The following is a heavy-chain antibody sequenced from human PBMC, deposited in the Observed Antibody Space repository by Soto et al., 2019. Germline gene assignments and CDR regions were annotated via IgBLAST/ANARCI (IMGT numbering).Heavy chain of an antibody. CDR2: IIPILGIA. CDR1: GGTFSSYT. D-gene: IGHD3-3*01. V-gene: IGHV1-69*08. J-gene: IGHJ5*02. Sequence: QVQLVQSGAEVKKPGSSVKVTCKASGGTFSSYTISWVRQAPGQGHEWMGRIIPILGIANYAQKFQGRVTITADKSTSTAYMELSSLRSEDTAVYYCAREHRDDFWSGYSPFDPWGQGTLVTVSS. CDR3: AREHRDDFWSGYSPFDP.